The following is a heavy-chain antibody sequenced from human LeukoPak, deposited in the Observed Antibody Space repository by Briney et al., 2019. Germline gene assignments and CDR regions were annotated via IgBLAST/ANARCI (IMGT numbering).Heavy chain of an antibody. V-gene: IGHV4-61*02. CDR3: ARLAVAAAADY. D-gene: IGHD6-13*01. CDR2: IYTSGST. Sequence: SETLSLTCTVSGDSISSGSYYWSWIRQPAGKGLEWTGRIYTSGSTNYNPSLKSRVTISVDTSKNQFSLKLSSVTAADTAVYYCARLAVAAAADYWGQGTLVTVSP. CDR1: GDSISSGSYY. J-gene: IGHJ4*02.